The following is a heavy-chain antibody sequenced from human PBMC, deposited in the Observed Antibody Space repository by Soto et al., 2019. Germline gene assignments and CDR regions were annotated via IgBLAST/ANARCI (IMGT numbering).Heavy chain of an antibody. V-gene: IGHV4-39*01. CDR2: IYYSGST. D-gene: IGHD2-15*01. CDR1: GGSISSSSYY. J-gene: IGHJ4*02. CDR3: AVVVVVAAHYFDY. Sequence: SETLSLTCTVSGGSISSSSYYWGWIRQPPGKGLEWIGSIYYSGSTYYNPSLKSRVTISVDTSKNQFSLKLSSVTAADTAVYYCAVVVVVAAHYFDYWGQGTLVTVSS.